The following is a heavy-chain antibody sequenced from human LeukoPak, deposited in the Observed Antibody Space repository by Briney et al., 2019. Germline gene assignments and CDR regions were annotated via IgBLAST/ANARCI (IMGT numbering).Heavy chain of an antibody. CDR1: LALLWYYY. V-gene: IGHV4-34*01. CDR3: ATSSQLTSYNWFDP. Sequence: PSETLSLTFALHLALLWYYYGGGLRQPPGKGLEWIGEIDHRGSTNSNPSLKSRVTISVDKSKNQFSFDLTSVAAVDTAVYVRATSSQLTSYNWFDPWGQGTLVTVSS. D-gene: IGHD2-2*01. CDR2: IDHRGST. J-gene: IGHJ5*02.